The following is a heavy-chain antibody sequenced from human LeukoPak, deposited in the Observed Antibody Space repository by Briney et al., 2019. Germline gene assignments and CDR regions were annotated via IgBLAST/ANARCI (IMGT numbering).Heavy chain of an antibody. J-gene: IGHJ4*02. D-gene: IGHD2-2*01. Sequence: SVKVSCKASGGTFSSYAISWVRQAPGQGLEWMGVIFPIFGTANYAQKSEGRVTITTDESTSTAYMELSSLRSEDTAVYYCARAGIVVVPAATSTALDYWGQGTLVTVSS. CDR3: ARAGIVVVPAATSTALDY. CDR1: GGTFSSYA. V-gene: IGHV1-69*05. CDR2: IFPIFGTA.